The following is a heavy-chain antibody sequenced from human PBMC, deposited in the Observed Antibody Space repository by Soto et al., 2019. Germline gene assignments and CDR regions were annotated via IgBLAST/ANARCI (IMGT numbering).Heavy chain of an antibody. CDR1: GFTFSSYW. D-gene: IGHD1-20*01. V-gene: IGHV3-7*05. CDR2: INQYGSEN. CDR3: ARDPRYNSPR. J-gene: IGHJ4*02. Sequence: GGSLRLSCAASGFTFSSYWMTWVRQAPGKGLEWVADINQYGSENYYVDSVKGRFTISRDNAKNSLYLQMNSLRAEDTAVYYCARDPRYNSPRWGQGTLVPVSS.